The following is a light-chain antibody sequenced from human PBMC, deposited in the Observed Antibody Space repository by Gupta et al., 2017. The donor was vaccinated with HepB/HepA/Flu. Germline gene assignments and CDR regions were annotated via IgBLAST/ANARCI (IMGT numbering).Light chain of an antibody. CDR3: AAWDDSLSVV. CDR1: GSNIGSNY. J-gene: IGLJ2*01. Sequence: QSVLTQPPSASGTPGQRVTISCSGSGSNIGSNYVYWYQQVPGTAPKLLIYRNSERPSGVPDRFSGSKSGTSASLAISGLRSEDEANYYCAAWDDSLSVVFGGGTKLTVV. V-gene: IGLV1-47*01. CDR2: RNS.